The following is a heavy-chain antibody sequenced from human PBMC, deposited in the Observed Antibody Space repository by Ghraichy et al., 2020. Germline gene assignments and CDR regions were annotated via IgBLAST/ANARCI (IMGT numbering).Heavy chain of an antibody. Sequence: LSLTCTVSGGSISSYYWSWIRQPPGKGLEWIGYIYYSGSTNYNPSLKSRVTISVDTSKNQFSLKLSSVTAADTAVYYCAGNRGDYGSGSYYNVHYYYYYGMDVWGQGTTVTVSS. J-gene: IGHJ6*02. CDR1: GGSISSYY. D-gene: IGHD3-10*01. V-gene: IGHV4-59*08. CDR3: AGNRGDYGSGSYYNVHYYYYYGMDV. CDR2: IYYSGST.